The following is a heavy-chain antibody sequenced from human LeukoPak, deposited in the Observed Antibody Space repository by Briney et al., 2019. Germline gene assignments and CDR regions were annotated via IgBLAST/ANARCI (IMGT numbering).Heavy chain of an antibody. CDR3: AKGGGRGDYDLTGRFSTHFDS. CDR2: ISGGGTRT. D-gene: IGHD4-17*01. V-gene: IGHV3-23*01. Sequence: SGGSLRLSCAASGFIFHTYAMGWVRQAPGKGPVWVSAISGGGTRTYYADSVTGRFTIFRDNSKNTVYLQMNSLRGEDTAVYFCAKGGGRGDYDLTGRFSTHFDSWGQGTLVVVSS. CDR1: GFIFHTYA. J-gene: IGHJ4*02.